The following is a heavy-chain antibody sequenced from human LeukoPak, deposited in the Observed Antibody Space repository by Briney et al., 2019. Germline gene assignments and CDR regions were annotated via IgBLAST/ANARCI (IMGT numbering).Heavy chain of an antibody. D-gene: IGHD3-10*01. J-gene: IGHJ4*02. V-gene: IGHV3-23*01. CDR3: AKDRRGLANLDY. Sequence: GGSLRLSCAASGFTFSSSAMSWVRQAPGKGLEWVSGISGSGGSTYYADSVKGRFTISRDNSKNTLYLQMNSLRAEDTAVYYCAKDRRGLANLDYWGQGTLVTVSS. CDR1: GFTFSSSA. CDR2: ISGSGGST.